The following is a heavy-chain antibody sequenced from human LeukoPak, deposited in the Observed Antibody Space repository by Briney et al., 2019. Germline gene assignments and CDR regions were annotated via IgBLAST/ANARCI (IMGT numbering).Heavy chain of an antibody. J-gene: IGHJ3*02. Sequence: SETLSLTCTVSGGSISSGGYYWSWIRQPPGKGLEWIGYIYHSGSTYYNPSLKSRVTISVDTSKNQFSLKLSSVTAADTAVYYCARPSRTEPDIWGQGTMVTVSS. V-gene: IGHV4-30-2*03. CDR2: IYHSGST. CDR3: ARPSRTEPDI. D-gene: IGHD1-1*01. CDR1: GGSISSGGYY.